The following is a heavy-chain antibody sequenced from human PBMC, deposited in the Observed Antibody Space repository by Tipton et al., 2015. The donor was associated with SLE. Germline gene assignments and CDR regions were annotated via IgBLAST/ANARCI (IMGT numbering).Heavy chain of an antibody. V-gene: IGHV4-4*08. Sequence: TLSLTCTVSGGSISSYYWSWIRQPPGQGLEWIGYIYTSGSTNYNPSLKSRVTISVDTSKNQFSLKLSSGTAAATAVYYCARGGGIAAAGPVSWFDPWGQGTLVTVSS. CDR1: GGSISSYY. CDR2: IYTSGST. CDR3: ARGGGIAAAGPVSWFDP. D-gene: IGHD6-13*01. J-gene: IGHJ5*02.